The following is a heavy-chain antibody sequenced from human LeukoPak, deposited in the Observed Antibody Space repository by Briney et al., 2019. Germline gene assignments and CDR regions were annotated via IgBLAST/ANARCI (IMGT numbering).Heavy chain of an antibody. CDR1: GGSISSYY. CDR3: ARGVYSSSWYYYYYYMDV. Sequence: SETLSLTCTVSGGSISSYYWSWIRQPPGKGLEWIGYIYYSGSTNYTPSLKSRVTISVDTSKNQSSLKLSSVTAADTAVYYCARGVYSSSWYYYYYYMDVWGKGTTVTVSS. CDR2: IYYSGST. D-gene: IGHD6-13*01. J-gene: IGHJ6*03. V-gene: IGHV4-59*01.